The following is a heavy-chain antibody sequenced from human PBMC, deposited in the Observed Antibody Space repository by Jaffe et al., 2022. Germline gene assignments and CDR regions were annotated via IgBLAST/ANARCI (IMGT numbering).Heavy chain of an antibody. Sequence: EVQLVESGGGLVQPGGSLRLSCAASGFTVSSNYMSWVRQAPGKGLEWVSVIYSGGSTYYADSVKGRFTISRHNSKNTLYLQMNSLRAEDTAVYYCARFLEDPPRGIAAAGFDFMAFDIWGQGTMVTVSS. J-gene: IGHJ3*02. D-gene: IGHD6-13*01. CDR2: IYSGGST. CDR1: GFTVSSNY. CDR3: ARFLEDPPRGIAAAGFDFMAFDI. V-gene: IGHV3-53*04.